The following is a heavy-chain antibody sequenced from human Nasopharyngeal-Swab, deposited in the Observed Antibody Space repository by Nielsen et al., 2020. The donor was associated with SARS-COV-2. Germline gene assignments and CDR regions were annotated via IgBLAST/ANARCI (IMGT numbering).Heavy chain of an antibody. CDR3: ARGRHIVATILRYYYYMDV. V-gene: IGHV4-59*12. Sequence: WIRQPPGKGLERIGYIYYSGSTNYNPSLKSRVTISVDTSKNQFSLKLSSVTAADTAVYYCARGRHIVATILRYYYYMDVWGKGTTVTVSS. D-gene: IGHD5-12*01. CDR2: IYYSGST. J-gene: IGHJ6*03.